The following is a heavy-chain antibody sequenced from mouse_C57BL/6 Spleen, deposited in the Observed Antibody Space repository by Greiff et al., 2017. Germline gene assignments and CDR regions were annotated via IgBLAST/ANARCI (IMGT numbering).Heavy chain of an antibody. D-gene: IGHD2-5*01. CDR2: IYPGDGGP. CDR3: ARDYSNSFAY. CDR1: GYAFSSSW. J-gene: IGHJ3*01. V-gene: IGHV1-82*01. Sequence: QVQLQQSGPELVKPGASVKISCKASGYAFSSSWMNWVKQRPGKGLAWIGLIYPGDGGPNYTGKFKGKATLTADKSSSTAYMQLSSLTSEDSAVYLCARDYSNSFAYWGQGTLVTVSA.